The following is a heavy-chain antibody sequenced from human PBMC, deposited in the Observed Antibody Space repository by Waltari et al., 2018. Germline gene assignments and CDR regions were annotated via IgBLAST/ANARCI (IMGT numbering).Heavy chain of an antibody. Sequence: EVQLVESGGVVVQPGGSLRLSCAASGFTFDDYAMHWVRQAPGKGLEWVSLISWDGGSTYYTDSVKGRFTISRDNSKNSLYLQMNSLRAEDTALYYCAKDRAAVPQRGFVFDIWGQGTMVTGSS. CDR1: GFTFDDYA. CDR2: ISWDGGST. D-gene: IGHD6-13*01. J-gene: IGHJ3*02. CDR3: AKDRAAVPQRGFVFDI. V-gene: IGHV3-43D*04.